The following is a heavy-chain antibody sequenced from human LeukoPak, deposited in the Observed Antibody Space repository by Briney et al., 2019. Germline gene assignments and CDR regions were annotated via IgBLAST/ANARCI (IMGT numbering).Heavy chain of an antibody. J-gene: IGHJ4*02. CDR2: INPNSGGT. CDR1: GYTFTGYY. Sequence: GASVKVSCKASGYTFTGYYMHWVRQAPGQGLEWMGWINPNSGGTNYAQKFQGRVTMTRDTSISTAYMELSRLRSDDTAVYYCARGKLGGWKIIIDYWGQGTLVTVSS. CDR3: ARGKLGGWKIIIDY. V-gene: IGHV1-2*02. D-gene: IGHD6-19*01.